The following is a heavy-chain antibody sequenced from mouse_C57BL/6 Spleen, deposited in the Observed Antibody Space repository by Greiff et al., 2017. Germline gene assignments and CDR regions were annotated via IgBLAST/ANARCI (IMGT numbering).Heavy chain of an antibody. J-gene: IGHJ3*01. V-gene: IGHV1-42*01. CDR2: INPSTGGT. CDR1: GYSFTGYY. CDR3: ARVHGSSPFAY. Sequence: EVQLQQSGPELVKPGASVKISCKASGYSFTGYYMNWVKQSPEKSLEWIGEINPSTGGTTYNQKFKAKATLTVDKSSSTAYMQLKSLTSEDSAVYYCARVHGSSPFAYWGQGTLVTVSA. D-gene: IGHD1-1*01.